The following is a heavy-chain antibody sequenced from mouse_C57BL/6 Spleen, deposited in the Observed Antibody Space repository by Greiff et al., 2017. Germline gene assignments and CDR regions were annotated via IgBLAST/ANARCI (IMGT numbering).Heavy chain of an antibody. J-gene: IGHJ4*01. CDR1: GYTFPSYG. CDR3: ARERDDYGSSYDYAMDY. V-gene: IGHV1-81*01. D-gene: IGHD1-1*01. CDR2: IYPRSGNT. Sequence: VQLQQSGAELARPGASVKLSCKASGYTFPSYGISWVKQRPGQGLEWIGEIYPRSGNTYYNEKFKGKATLTADKASSTAYMELRSLTSEDSAVYCCARERDDYGSSYDYAMDYWGQGTSVTVSS.